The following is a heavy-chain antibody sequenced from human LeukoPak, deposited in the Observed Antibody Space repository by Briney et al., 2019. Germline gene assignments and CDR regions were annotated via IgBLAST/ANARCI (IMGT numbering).Heavy chain of an antibody. V-gene: IGHV3-23*01. CDR2: ISGSGGST. CDR3: AKGAGPYCTNGVCSPYMDV. D-gene: IGHD2-8*01. Sequence: GGSLRLSCAASGFTFSSYAMSWVRQAPGKGLEWVSAISGSGGSTYYADSVKGRFTIARDNSKNTLYLQMNSLRAEDTAVYYCAKGAGPYCTNGVCSPYMDVWGKGTTVTVSS. J-gene: IGHJ6*03. CDR1: GFTFSSYA.